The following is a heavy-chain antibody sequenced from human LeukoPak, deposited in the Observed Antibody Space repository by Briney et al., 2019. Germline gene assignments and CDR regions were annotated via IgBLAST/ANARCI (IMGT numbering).Heavy chain of an antibody. CDR3: ARDVGPSSWGGFDY. D-gene: IGHD6-13*01. CDR2: IYHSGST. V-gene: IGHV4-38-2*02. CDR1: GYSISSGYY. Sequence: PSETLSLTCTVSGYSISSGYYWGWIRQPPGKGLEWIGSIYHSGSTYYNPSLKSRVTISVDTSKNQFSLKLSSVTAADTAVYYCARDVGPSSWGGFDYWGQGTLVTVSS. J-gene: IGHJ4*02.